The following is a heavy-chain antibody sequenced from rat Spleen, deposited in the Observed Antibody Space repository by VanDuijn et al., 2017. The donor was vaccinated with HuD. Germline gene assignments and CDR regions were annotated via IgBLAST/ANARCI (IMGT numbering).Heavy chain of an antibody. Sequence: EVQLVESGGGLVQPGRSLQLSCAASGFTFRDYYMAWVRQAPKKGLERVASISFEGGDTDYGDSVKGRFTISRDNAKSILYLQMNSLRSEDTATYYCARPHSSLYVMDAWGQGASVTVSS. CDR3: ARPHSSLYVMDA. CDR2: ISFEGGDT. D-gene: IGHD1-2*01. V-gene: IGHV5-22*01. J-gene: IGHJ4*01. CDR1: GFTFRDYY.